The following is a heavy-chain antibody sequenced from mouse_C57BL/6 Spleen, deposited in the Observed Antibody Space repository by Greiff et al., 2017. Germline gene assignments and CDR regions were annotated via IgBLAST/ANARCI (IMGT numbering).Heavy chain of an antibody. J-gene: IGHJ2*01. D-gene: IGHD1-1*01. V-gene: IGHV3-6*01. CDR2: ISYDGSN. Sequence: EVQVVESGPGLVKPSQSLSLTCSVTGYSITSGYYWNWIRQFPGNKLEWLGYISYDGSNNYNPSLKNRISFTRATSKNQFFLKLNSVTTEDTATYYCARDGLITTVVASGYIDYWGQGTALTVSS. CDR3: ARDGLITTVVASGYIDY. CDR1: GYSITSGYY.